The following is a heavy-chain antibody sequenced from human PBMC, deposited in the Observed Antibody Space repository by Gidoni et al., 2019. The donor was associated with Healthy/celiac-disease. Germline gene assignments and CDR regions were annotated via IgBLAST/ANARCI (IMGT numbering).Heavy chain of an antibody. V-gene: IGHV3-30*04. Sequence: QAQLVESGGGVVQHGRSPVLACAASGFTLRSYALPWTRQAPGKGLEWVAVISYDGSNKYYADSVKGRFTISRDNSKNTLYLQMNSLRAEDTAVYYCARDRYDFWGVFSTYYYYGMDVWSQGTTVTVSS. J-gene: IGHJ6*02. CDR3: ARDRYDFWGVFSTYYYYGMDV. CDR1: GFTLRSYA. CDR2: ISYDGSNK. D-gene: IGHD3-3*01.